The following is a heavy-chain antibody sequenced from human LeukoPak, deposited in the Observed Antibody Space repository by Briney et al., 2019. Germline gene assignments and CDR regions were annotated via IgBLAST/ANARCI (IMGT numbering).Heavy chain of an antibody. CDR3: ARHSGGDSYGYYFDY. D-gene: IGHD2-21*01. Sequence: VGSLRLSCAASGFTVSTNYISWVRQAPGKGLEWASVIYSGGITYYAASVKGRFTISRDNSKNTLSLQMNRLRAEDTAVYYCARHSGGDSYGYYFDYWGQGTVVTVSS. J-gene: IGHJ4*02. CDR2: IYSGGIT. CDR1: GFTVSTNY. V-gene: IGHV3-66*04.